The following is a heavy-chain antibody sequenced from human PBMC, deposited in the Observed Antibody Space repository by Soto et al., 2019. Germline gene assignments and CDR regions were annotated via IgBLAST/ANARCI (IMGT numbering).Heavy chain of an antibody. Sequence: QVQLVQSGAEVKKPGSSVKVSCKASGGTFSSYAISWVRQAPGQGLEWMGGIIPIFGTANYAQKFQGRVTITADESTSAAYMELGSLGSEDTAVYCCAREAMEVGDTTPYYYGMDVWGQGTTVTVSS. J-gene: IGHJ6*02. CDR2: IIPIFGTA. CDR3: AREAMEVGDTTPYYYGMDV. V-gene: IGHV1-69*12. D-gene: IGHD1-26*01. CDR1: GGTFSSYA.